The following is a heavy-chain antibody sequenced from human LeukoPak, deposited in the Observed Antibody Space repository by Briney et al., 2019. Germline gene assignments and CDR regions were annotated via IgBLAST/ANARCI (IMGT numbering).Heavy chain of an antibody. CDR3: ASSSSRGLGYYYHIDV. CDR2: IHATGNT. D-gene: IGHD6-6*01. Sequence: PSETLSLTCTISGGAINCCYWTWIRQPAGKGLEWIGRIHATGNTNYNPSVQSRVTMSVDRSKNQFSLNLRSVTAADTAVYYCASSSSRGLGYYYHIDVWGKGTTVTVSS. CDR1: GGAINCCY. J-gene: IGHJ6*03. V-gene: IGHV4-4*07.